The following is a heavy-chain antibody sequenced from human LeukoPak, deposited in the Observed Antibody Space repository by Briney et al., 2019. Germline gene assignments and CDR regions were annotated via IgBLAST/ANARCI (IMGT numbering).Heavy chain of an antibody. CDR2: IYSGGST. J-gene: IGHJ4*02. V-gene: IGHV3-53*01. CDR3: ARGMDIVATAFDY. D-gene: IGHD5-12*01. CDR1: GFTVSNNY. Sequence: GGSLRLSCAASGFTVSNNYMSWVRQAPGKGLEWVSVIYSGGSTYYADSVKGRFTISRDNSKNTLYLQMNSLRAEDTAVYYCARGMDIVATAFDYWGQGTLVTVSS.